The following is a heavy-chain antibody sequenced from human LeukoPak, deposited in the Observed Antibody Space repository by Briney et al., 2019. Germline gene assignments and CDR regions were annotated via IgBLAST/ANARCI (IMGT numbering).Heavy chain of an antibody. V-gene: IGHV3-23*01. Sequence: GGSLRLSCAASGFTFSSYAMSWVRQAPGKGLEWVSAISGSGGSTYYADSVKGRFTISRDNSKNTLYPQMNSLRAEDTAVYYCAKDRSPSSSWYSDYWGQGTLVTVSS. CDR2: ISGSGGST. D-gene: IGHD6-13*01. CDR3: AKDRSPSSSWYSDY. CDR1: GFTFSSYA. J-gene: IGHJ4*02.